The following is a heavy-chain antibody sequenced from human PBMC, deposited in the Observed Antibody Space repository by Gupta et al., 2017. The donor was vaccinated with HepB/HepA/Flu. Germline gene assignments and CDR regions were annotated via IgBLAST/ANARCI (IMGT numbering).Heavy chain of an antibody. CDR3: AKDTNDIDYGDYWYYFDY. Sequence: EVQLLESGGGLVQPGGSLRLSCAASGFTFSSYAMSWVRQAPGKGLEWVSAISGSGGSTYYADSVKGRFTISRDNSKNTLYLQMNSLRAEDTAVYYCAKDTNDIDYGDYWYYFDYWGQGTLVTVSS. CDR2: ISGSGGST. J-gene: IGHJ4*02. D-gene: IGHD4-17*01. CDR1: GFTFSSYA. V-gene: IGHV3-23*01.